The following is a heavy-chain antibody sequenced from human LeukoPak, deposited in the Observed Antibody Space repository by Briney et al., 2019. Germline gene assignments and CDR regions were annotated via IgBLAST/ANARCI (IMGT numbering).Heavy chain of an antibody. D-gene: IGHD2/OR15-2a*01. CDR3: ARDSALLYYYGMDI. J-gene: IGHJ6*02. Sequence: SETLSLTCTVSGGSISSSRYYWGWIRQPPGEGLEWIGSIFYSGSTYYNASLKSRVTLSIDTSKNQFSLRLSSVTAADTAVYYCARDSALLYYYGMDIWGQGTTVTVSS. V-gene: IGHV4-39*02. CDR1: GGSISSSRYY. CDR2: IFYSGST.